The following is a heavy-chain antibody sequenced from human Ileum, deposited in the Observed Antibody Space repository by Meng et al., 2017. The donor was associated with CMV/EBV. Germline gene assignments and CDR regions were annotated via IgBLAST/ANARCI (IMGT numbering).Heavy chain of an antibody. J-gene: IGHJ4*02. Sequence: GESLKISCEASGFTFNNYGVHWVRQAPGKGLEWLTIISHDGDNKNYADSVRGRFIISRDNSKNTVYLQVGSLRLEDTSVYFCARAGGPYCYCPDNWGQGTLVTVSS. D-gene: IGHD3-22*01. CDR1: GFTFNNYG. CDR3: ARAGGPYCYCPDN. V-gene: IGHV3-30-3*01. CDR2: ISHDGDNK.